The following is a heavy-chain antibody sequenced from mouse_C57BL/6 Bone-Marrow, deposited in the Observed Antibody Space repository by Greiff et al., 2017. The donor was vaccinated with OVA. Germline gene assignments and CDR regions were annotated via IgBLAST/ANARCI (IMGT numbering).Heavy chain of an antibody. CDR3: ARYYDYDGAWFAY. V-gene: IGHV5-4*03. CDR1: GFTFSSYA. D-gene: IGHD2-4*01. Sequence: EVKLVESGGGLVKPGGSLKLSCAASGFTFSSYAMSWVRQTPEKRLEWVATISDGGRYTYYPDNVKGRFTISRDNAKNNLYLQMSHLKSEDTAMYYCARYYDYDGAWFAYWGQGTLVTVSA. J-gene: IGHJ3*01. CDR2: ISDGGRYT.